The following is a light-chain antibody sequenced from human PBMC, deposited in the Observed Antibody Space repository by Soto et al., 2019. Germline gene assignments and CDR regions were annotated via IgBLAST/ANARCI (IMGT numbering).Light chain of an antibody. V-gene: IGKV3-15*01. Sequence: EIVVTQSPATLSVSPGERVTLSCTASQSVSSSLAWYQQRPGQAPRLLIYDTYNSVAGIAARFSGSGSGKEFTLTISSLQSEDSAVYYGQQDVHWPPWAFGKGTTVEIK. J-gene: IGKJ1*01. CDR1: QSVSSS. CDR3: QQDVHWPPWA. CDR2: DTY.